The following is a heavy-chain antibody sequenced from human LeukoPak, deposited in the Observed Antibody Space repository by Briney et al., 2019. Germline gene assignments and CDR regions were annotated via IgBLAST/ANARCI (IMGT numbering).Heavy chain of an antibody. CDR3: TRDLTYYYDSNYFDY. V-gene: IGHV3-49*04. CDR1: GFTFGDYA. J-gene: IGHJ4*02. Sequence: TGGSLRLSCTASGFTFGDYAMSWVRQAPGKGLEWVGFIRSKAYGGTTEYAASVKGRFTISRDDSKSIAYLQMNSLKTEDTAVYYCTRDLTYYYDSNYFDYWGQRTLVTVSS. D-gene: IGHD3-22*01. CDR2: IRSKAYGGTT.